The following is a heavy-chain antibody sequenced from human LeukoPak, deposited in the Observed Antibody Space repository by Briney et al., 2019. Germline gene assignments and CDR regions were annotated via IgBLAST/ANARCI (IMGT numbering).Heavy chain of an antibody. Sequence: GGSLRLSCAASGFTFSNYAMNWVRQAPGKGLEWVSAIGGGGGSTYYADSVKGRFIISRDNAKNSLYLQMNSLRAEDTAVYYCARDDGSYYTYDYWGQGTLVTVSS. CDR3: ARDDGSYYTYDY. CDR2: IGGGGGST. D-gene: IGHD1-26*01. V-gene: IGHV3-23*01. J-gene: IGHJ4*02. CDR1: GFTFSNYA.